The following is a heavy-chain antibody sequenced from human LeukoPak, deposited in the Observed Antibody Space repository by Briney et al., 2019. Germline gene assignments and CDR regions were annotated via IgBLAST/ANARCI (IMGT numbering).Heavy chain of an antibody. J-gene: IGHJ3*02. CDR2: IYPRDSDT. Sequence: GESLKISCQGSGYNFATYWIGWVRQMPGKGLEWMGIIYPRDSDTRCSPSFQGQVTVSADKSISTAYLQWSSLKPSDTAIYYCARTEYSSSSGALDIWGQGTMVTVSS. CDR3: ARTEYSSSSGALDI. D-gene: IGHD6-6*01. CDR1: GYNFATYW. V-gene: IGHV5-51*01.